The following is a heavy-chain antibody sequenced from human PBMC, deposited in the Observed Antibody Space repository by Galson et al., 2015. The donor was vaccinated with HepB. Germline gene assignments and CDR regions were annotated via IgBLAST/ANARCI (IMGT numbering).Heavy chain of an antibody. Sequence: SVKVSCKASGYTFTSYDINWVRQATGQGLEWMGRMNPSRGDTGYAQKFQDRVIMTRDTSISTAYMELSSLRSEDTAVYYCARGDYGDTRSFDYWGQGTLVTVSS. CDR2: MNPSRGDT. CDR3: ARGDYGDTRSFDY. V-gene: IGHV1-8*01. J-gene: IGHJ4*02. CDR1: GYTFTSYD. D-gene: IGHD4-17*01.